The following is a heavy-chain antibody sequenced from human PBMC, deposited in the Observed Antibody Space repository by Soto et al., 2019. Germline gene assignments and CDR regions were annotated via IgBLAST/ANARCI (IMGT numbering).Heavy chain of an antibody. D-gene: IGHD2-15*01. Sequence: ASVKVSCKASGGTFSSYTISWVRQAPGQGLEWMGRIIPILGIANYAQKFQGRVTITADKSTSTAYMELSSLRSEDTAVYYCARDDVVVVAARAFDIWGQGTMVTVSS. CDR3: ARDDVVVVAARAFDI. CDR2: IIPILGIA. CDR1: GGTFSSYT. V-gene: IGHV1-69*04. J-gene: IGHJ3*02.